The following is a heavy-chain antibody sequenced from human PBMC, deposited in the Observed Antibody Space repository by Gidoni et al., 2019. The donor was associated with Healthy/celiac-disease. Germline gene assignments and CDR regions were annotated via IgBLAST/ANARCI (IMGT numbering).Heavy chain of an antibody. V-gene: IGHV3-23*01. Sequence: EVQLLESGGGLVQPGGSLRLYCAASGFTFRSYAMGWVRQAPGKGLEWVSAISGSGGSTYYADSVKGRFTISRDNSKNTLYLQMNSLRAEDTAVYYCAKGGIYDSSGYYYTDFDYWGQGTLVTVSS. CDR1: GFTFRSYA. J-gene: IGHJ4*02. CDR2: ISGSGGST. D-gene: IGHD3-22*01. CDR3: AKGGIYDSSGYYYTDFDY.